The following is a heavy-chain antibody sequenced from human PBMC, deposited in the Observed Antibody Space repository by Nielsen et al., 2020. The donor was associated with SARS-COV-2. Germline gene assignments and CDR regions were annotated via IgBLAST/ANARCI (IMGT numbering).Heavy chain of an antibody. D-gene: IGHD6-6*01. Sequence: GGSLRLSCEVSGFTFSDYGMSWVRQAPGKGLEWVSSISGRGDATDYADSVKGRFTISRDNRKNSLFLQMNSLRTEDTALYYCAKGFSSSSRDYMNVWGKGTTVTVSS. CDR2: ISGRGDAT. CDR3: AKGFSSSSRDYMNV. J-gene: IGHJ6*03. CDR1: GFTFSDYG. V-gene: IGHV3-23*01.